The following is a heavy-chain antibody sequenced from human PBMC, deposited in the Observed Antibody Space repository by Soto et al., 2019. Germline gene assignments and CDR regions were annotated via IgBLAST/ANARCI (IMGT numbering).Heavy chain of an antibody. Sequence: EVQLLESGGGLVQPGGSLRLSCAASGFTFKNQALSWVRQFPGGGLQWVSAISGGSETTNYADPVKGRFTISRDNSKNTLFLQMNSLRAEDTAVYFCAKFRGQYYHTYYMDAWGKGTTVTVSS. CDR3: AKFRGQYYHTYYMDA. CDR1: GFTFKNQA. D-gene: IGHD1-26*01. V-gene: IGHV3-23*01. CDR2: ISGGSETT. J-gene: IGHJ6*03.